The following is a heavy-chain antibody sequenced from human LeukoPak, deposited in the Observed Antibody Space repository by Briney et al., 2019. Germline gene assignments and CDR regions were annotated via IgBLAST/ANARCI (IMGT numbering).Heavy chain of an antibody. CDR3: ARAQSPHVSGYHYYFDY. Sequence: TGGSLRLSCAASGFTFSDYYMSWVRQAPGKGLEWVSIIYSGGSTYYADSVKGRFTISRDNSKNTLYLEMNSIRAEDTAVYYCARAQSPHVSGYHYYFDYWGQGTLVTVSS. CDR2: IYSGGST. D-gene: IGHD3-3*01. V-gene: IGHV3-66*02. J-gene: IGHJ4*02. CDR1: GFTFSDYY.